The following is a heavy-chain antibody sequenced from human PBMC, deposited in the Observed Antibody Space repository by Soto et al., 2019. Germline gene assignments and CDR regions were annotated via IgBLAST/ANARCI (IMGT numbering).Heavy chain of an antibody. D-gene: IGHD7-27*01. CDR2: INPNSGGT. CDR3: ARDLSGLGYFDY. V-gene: IGHV1-2*02. Sequence: ASVKVSCKASGGTFTGYYMHWVRQAPGQGLEWMGWINPNSGGTNYAQKFQGRVTMTRDTSISTAYMELSRLRSDDTAVYYCARDLSGLGYFDYWGQGTLVTVSS. CDR1: GGTFTGYY. J-gene: IGHJ4*02.